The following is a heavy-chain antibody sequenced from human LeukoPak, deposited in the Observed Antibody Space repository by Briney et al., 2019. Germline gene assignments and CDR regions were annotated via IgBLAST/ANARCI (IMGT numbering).Heavy chain of an antibody. D-gene: IGHD3-9*01. CDR2: ITRSGGNT. J-gene: IGHJ4*02. CDR3: AKWGDYDVLSGYYVSDY. CDR1: GFTFSNYA. V-gene: IGHV3-23*01. Sequence: PSGGSLRLSCAASGFTFSNYAMSWVRQAPGKGLEWVSAITRSGGNTYYADSVKGRFTIFRDNSKKTVFLQMNSLRAEDTAVYYCAKWGDYDVLSGYYVSDYWGQGTLVTVSS.